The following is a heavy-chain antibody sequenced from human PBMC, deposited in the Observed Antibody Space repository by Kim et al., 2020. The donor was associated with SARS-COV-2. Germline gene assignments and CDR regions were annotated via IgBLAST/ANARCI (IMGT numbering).Heavy chain of an antibody. CDR1: GGSFSGYY. Sequence: SETLSLTCAVYGGSFSGYYWSWIRQPPGKGLEWIGEINHSGSTNYNPSLKSRVTISVDTSKNQFSLKLSSVTAADTAVYYCARESPTATNSNFDYWGQGTLVTVSS. J-gene: IGHJ4*02. V-gene: IGHV4-34*01. D-gene: IGHD4-17*01. CDR2: INHSGST. CDR3: ARESPTATNSNFDY.